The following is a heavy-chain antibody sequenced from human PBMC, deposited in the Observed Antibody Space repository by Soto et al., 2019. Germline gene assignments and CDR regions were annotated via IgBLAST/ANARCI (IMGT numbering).Heavy chain of an antibody. CDR2: ISVTSGSI. Sequence: EVQLVESGGGLVQPGGSLRISCAASGFTFRDFALNWVRQAPGKGLEWISYISVTSGSIFYADSVKGRFTISRDDGRNLLYLQMNTMRDEDTAVYFCVRDPIWAFDFWGRGTMVTVSS. CDR3: VRDPIWAFDF. J-gene: IGHJ3*01. V-gene: IGHV3-48*02. CDR1: GFTFRDFA. D-gene: IGHD2-2*02.